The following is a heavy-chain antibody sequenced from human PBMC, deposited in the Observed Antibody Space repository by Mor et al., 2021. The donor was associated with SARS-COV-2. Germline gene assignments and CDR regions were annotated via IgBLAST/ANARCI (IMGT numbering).Heavy chain of an antibody. CDR1: SNYG. J-gene: IGHJ4*01. Sequence: SNYGMHWVRQAPGKGLEWVAVIWFDGSHKNFADSVKGRFTISRDNSKNTLYLQMNSLRAEDSAVYYCARMAYYDSSGLTDY. D-gene: IGHD3-22*01. CDR2: IWFDGSHK. CDR3: ARMAYYDSSGLTDY. V-gene: IGHV3-33*01.